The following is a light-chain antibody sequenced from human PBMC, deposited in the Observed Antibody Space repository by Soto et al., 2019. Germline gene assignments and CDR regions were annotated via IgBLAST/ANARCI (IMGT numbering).Light chain of an antibody. CDR1: QSISNW. Sequence: DIQMTQSPSTLSASVGDRVTITCRASQSISNWLAWYQQKPGKAPKLLVFDASSLESGVPSRFSGSGSGTEFTLTISSLQPDDFATYHCQQYKSYSTFGQGTRLESK. CDR3: QQYKSYST. CDR2: DAS. V-gene: IGKV1-5*01. J-gene: IGKJ5*01.